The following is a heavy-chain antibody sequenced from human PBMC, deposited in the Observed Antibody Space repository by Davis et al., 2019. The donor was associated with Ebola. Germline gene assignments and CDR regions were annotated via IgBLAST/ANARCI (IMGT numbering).Heavy chain of an antibody. Sequence: GGSLRLSCAASGFTVSSNYMSWVRQAPGKGLEWVSVIYSGGSTYYADSVQGRFTISRDNSKNKLYLHMNSLRADDTAVYYCARSYYYYYGMDVWGQGTTVTVSS. CDR2: IYSGGST. CDR1: GFTVSSNY. V-gene: IGHV3-66*01. J-gene: IGHJ6*02. CDR3: ARSYYYYYGMDV.